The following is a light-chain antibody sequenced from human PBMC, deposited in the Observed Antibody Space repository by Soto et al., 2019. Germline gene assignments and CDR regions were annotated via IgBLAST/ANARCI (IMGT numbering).Light chain of an antibody. Sequence: QSVLTQPPSAPGTPGQRVTISCSGSSSNIGSNTVNWYQQLPGTAPKLLIYSNNQRPSGVPDRFSGSKSGTSASLAISGLQSEDEADYYCAAWDDSLNVVVFGGGTKVTVL. CDR2: SNN. J-gene: IGLJ2*01. CDR3: AAWDDSLNVVV. CDR1: SSNIGSNT. V-gene: IGLV1-44*01.